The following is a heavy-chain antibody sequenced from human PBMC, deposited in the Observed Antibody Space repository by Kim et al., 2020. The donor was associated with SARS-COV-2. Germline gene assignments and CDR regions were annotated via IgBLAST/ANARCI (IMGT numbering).Heavy chain of an antibody. V-gene: IGHV1-46*01. D-gene: IGHD6-19*01. Sequence: ASVKVSCKASGYTFTSYYMHWVRQAPGQGLEWMGIINPSGGSTSYAQKFQGRVTMTRDTSTSTVYMELSSQRSEDTAVYYCARDSGYGWAGVGIAVAGTPASFDYWGQGTLVTVSS. J-gene: IGHJ4*02. CDR2: INPSGGST. CDR3: ARDSGYGWAGVGIAVAGTPASFDY. CDR1: GYTFTSYY.